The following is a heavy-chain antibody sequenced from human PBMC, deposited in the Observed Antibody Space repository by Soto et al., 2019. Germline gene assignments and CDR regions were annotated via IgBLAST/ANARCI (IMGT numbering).Heavy chain of an antibody. CDR1: EYTFTTYE. Sequence: QVQQVQSGAEVKKPGASVKVSCKASEYTFTTYEINWVRQATGQGLEWMGWMNPSSGNTGSAQNFQGRVTLTRNTSISTAYMELSDLRSEDTAVYYCANYNYYYGLDVWGQGTTVTVSS. CDR3: ANYNYYYGLDV. V-gene: IGHV1-8*01. J-gene: IGHJ6*02. CDR2: MNPSSGNT.